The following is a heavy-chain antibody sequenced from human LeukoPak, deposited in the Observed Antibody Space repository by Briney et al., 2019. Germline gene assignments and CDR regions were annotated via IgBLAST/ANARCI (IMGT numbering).Heavy chain of an antibody. V-gene: IGHV4-34*01. CDR2: INHSGST. Sequence: SETLSLTCTVSGGSISSYYWSWIRQPPGKGLEWIGEINHSGSTNYNPSLKSRVTISVDTSKNQFSLKLSSVTAADTAVYYCARDHPPPDIVVVPAAMVDPWGQGTLVTVSS. D-gene: IGHD2-2*01. J-gene: IGHJ5*02. CDR1: GGSISSYY. CDR3: ARDHPPPDIVVVPAAMVDP.